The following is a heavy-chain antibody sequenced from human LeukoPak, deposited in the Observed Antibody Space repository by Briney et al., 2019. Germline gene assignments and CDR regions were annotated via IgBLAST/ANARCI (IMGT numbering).Heavy chain of an antibody. V-gene: IGHV3-48*02. CDR1: GLTFSSYS. D-gene: IGHD2-2*01. CDR3: ARDGSGCSSTSCYWDYYYGMDV. Sequence: GGSLRLSCAASGLTFSSYSMNWVRQAPGKGLEWVSYISTSSSTIYYADSVKGRFTISRDNAKNSLYLQMNSLRDEDTAVYYCARDGSGCSSTSCYWDYYYGMDVWGQGTTVTVSS. CDR2: ISTSSSTI. J-gene: IGHJ6*02.